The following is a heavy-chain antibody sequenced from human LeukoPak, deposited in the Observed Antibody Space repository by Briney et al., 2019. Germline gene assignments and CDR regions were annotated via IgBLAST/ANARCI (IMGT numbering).Heavy chain of an antibody. V-gene: IGHV3-33*01. CDR3: ARDSYDSSGYLGY. CDR1: GFTFSSYA. D-gene: IGHD3-22*01. J-gene: IGHJ4*02. Sequence: GGSLRLSCAASGFTFSSYAMHWVRQAPGKGLEWVAVIWYDGSKKYYADSVKGRFTISRDNSKNTLYLQMNSLRAEDTAVYYCARDSYDSSGYLGYWGQGTLVTVSS. CDR2: IWYDGSKK.